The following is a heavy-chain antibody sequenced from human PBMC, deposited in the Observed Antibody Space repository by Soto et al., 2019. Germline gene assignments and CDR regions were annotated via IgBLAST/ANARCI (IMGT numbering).Heavy chain of an antibody. CDR3: LSRGFFYYYYGMDV. D-gene: IGHD3-10*01. Sequence: SATLSLTCTVSGGSISSSSYYWGWIRQPPGKGLEWIGSIYYSGSTYYNPSLKSRVTISVDTSKNQFSLKLSSVTAADTAVYYCLSRGFFYYYYGMDVWGQGTTVTVSS. CDR1: GGSISSSSYY. CDR2: IYYSGST. J-gene: IGHJ6*02. V-gene: IGHV4-39*01.